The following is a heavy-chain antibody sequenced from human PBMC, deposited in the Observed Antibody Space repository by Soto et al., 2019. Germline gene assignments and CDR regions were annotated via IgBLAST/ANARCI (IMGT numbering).Heavy chain of an antibody. Sequence: QITLKESGPTLVKPTQTLTLTCTFSGFSLSTSGVGVGWIRQPPGKALEWLALIYWDDDKRYSPSLKSRLTIPKDTSKNQVVLTMTNMDPVDTATYYCAHRVGRKYSGYDENWGQGTLVTVSS. CDR3: AHRVGRKYSGYDEN. V-gene: IGHV2-5*02. CDR2: IYWDDDK. D-gene: IGHD5-12*01. J-gene: IGHJ4*02. CDR1: GFSLSTSGVG.